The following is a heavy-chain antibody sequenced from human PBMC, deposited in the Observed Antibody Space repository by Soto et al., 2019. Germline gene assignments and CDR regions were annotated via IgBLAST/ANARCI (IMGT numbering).Heavy chain of an antibody. CDR2: IIPIFGTA. CDR1: GGTFSSYA. J-gene: IGHJ6*02. V-gene: IGHV1-69*01. D-gene: IGHD2-15*01. Sequence: QVPLVQSGAEVKKPGSSVKVSCKASGGTFSSYAISWVRQAPGQGLEWMGGIIPIFGTANYAQKFQGRVTITADESTSTAYMELSSLRSEDTAVYYCARDCSGGSCYPYYYYYGMDVWGQGTTVTVSS. CDR3: ARDCSGGSCYPYYYYYGMDV.